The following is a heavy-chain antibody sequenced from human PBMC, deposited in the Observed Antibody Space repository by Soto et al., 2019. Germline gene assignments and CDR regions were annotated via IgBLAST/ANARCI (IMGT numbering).Heavy chain of an antibody. Sequence: EVHLVESGGGLVKPGGSLRLSCAASGFTVSSNYMSWVRQAPGKGLEWVSVIYSGGSTYYADSVKGRFTISRDNSKNTLYLQMNSLRAEDTAVYYCARVGLNYYGMDVWGQGTTVTVSS. J-gene: IGHJ6*02. CDR3: ARVGLNYYGMDV. D-gene: IGHD2-21*02. V-gene: IGHV3-53*01. CDR2: IYSGGST. CDR1: GFTVSSNY.